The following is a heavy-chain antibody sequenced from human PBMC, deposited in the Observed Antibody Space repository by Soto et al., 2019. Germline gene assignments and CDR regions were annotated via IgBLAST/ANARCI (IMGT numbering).Heavy chain of an antibody. V-gene: IGHV3-30*18. CDR1: GFTFSDYA. D-gene: IGHD6-19*01. CDR2: VSHDGRNT. Sequence: VQLVESGGGVVQPGRSLRLSCAASGFTFSDYAMHWVRQAPGKGLEWVAVVSHDGRNTHYADSVKGRFTISRDSSKNTVSLETTRLRAEDTAVYYCGKGGGQWLVTSAFNYWGQGAVVTVSS. CDR3: GKGGGQWLVTSAFNY. J-gene: IGHJ4*02.